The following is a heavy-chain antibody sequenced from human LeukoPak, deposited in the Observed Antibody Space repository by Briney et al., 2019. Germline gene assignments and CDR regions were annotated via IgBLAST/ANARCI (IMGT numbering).Heavy chain of an antibody. D-gene: IGHD3-22*01. J-gene: IGHJ4*02. CDR3: AKVHYDSSGYHLFDY. Sequence: GGSLRLSCAASGFTFSSYGMHWVRQAPGKGLEWVAFIRYDGSNKYYADSVKGRFTISRDNSENTLYLQMNSLRAEDTAVYYCAKVHYDSSGYHLFDYWGQGTLSPSPQ. CDR1: GFTFSSYG. V-gene: IGHV3-30*02. CDR2: IRYDGSNK.